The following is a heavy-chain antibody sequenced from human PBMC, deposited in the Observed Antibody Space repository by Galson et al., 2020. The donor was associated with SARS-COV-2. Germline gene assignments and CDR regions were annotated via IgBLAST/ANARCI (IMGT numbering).Heavy chain of an antibody. CDR1: GGSISSGGYY. CDR3: ARVIRDRYYDSSGYYFTEDYFDY. D-gene: IGHD3-22*01. V-gene: IGHV4-31*03. CDR2: IYYSGST. J-gene: IGHJ4*02. Sequence: SQTLSLTCTVSGGSISSGGYYWSWIRQHPGKGLERIGYIYYSGSTYYNPSLKSRVTISVDTSKNQFSLKLSSVTAADTAVYYCARVIRDRYYDSSGYYFTEDYFDYWGQGTLVTVSS.